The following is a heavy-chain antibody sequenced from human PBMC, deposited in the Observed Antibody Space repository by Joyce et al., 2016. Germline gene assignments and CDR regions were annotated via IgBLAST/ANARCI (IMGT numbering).Heavy chain of an antibody. CDR1: GYTFTGFY. V-gene: IGHV1-46*01. J-gene: IGHJ4*02. Sequence: VHLVQSGAEVKEPGASVKVSCKASGYTFTGFYVNWVRQAPGQGLEWMGMINTMSGGKTYEQKFQGRVTLTRDTAANTHYMELTSLTSDDTAVFYCARDLTGSGWYYFDHWGQGTLVTVSS. CDR2: INTMSGGK. D-gene: IGHD6-19*01. CDR3: ARDLTGSGWYYFDH.